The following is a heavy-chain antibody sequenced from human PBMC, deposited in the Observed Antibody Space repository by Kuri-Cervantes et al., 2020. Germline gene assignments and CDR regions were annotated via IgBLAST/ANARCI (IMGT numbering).Heavy chain of an antibody. CDR1: GFSFSDYG. J-gene: IGHJ6*02. CDR3: ARLPYYYYGMDV. CDR2: ILYEGKE. V-gene: IGHV3-30*03. Sequence: GGSLRLSCAASGFSFSDYGMHWVRQAPGKGLDWVAMILYEGKEYYTDSVKGRFTVSRDNSNNALYLQMNSLRDEDTAVYYCARLPYYYYGMDVRGQGTTVTVSS.